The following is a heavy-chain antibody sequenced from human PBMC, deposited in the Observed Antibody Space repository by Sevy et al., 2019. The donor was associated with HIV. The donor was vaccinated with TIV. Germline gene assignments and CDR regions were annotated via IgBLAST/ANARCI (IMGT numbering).Heavy chain of an antibody. CDR3: ARGKSGYGYALNY. Sequence: GESLKISCAASGFTVNSNYMTWVRQAPGKGLEGVSMIHSDDTTYHADSVKDRFTISRDNFKNTLYLHMSSLRAEDTAVYYCARGKSGYGYALNYWGQGTLVTVSS. D-gene: IGHD5-18*01. CDR2: IHSDDTT. CDR1: GFTVNSNY. J-gene: IGHJ4*02. V-gene: IGHV3-66*01.